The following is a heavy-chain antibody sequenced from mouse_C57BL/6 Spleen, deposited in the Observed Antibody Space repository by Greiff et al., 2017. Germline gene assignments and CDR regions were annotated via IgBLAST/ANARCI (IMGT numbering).Heavy chain of an antibody. Sequence: EVQRVESGGGLVKPGGSLKLSCAASGFTFSSYTMSWVRQTPEKRLEWVATISGGGGNTYYPDSVKGRFTISRDNAKNTLYLQMSSLRSEDTALYYCARATMVTTNFDYWGQGTTLTVSS. CDR1: GFTFSSYT. D-gene: IGHD2-2*01. CDR3: ARATMVTTNFDY. J-gene: IGHJ2*01. CDR2: ISGGGGNT. V-gene: IGHV5-9*01.